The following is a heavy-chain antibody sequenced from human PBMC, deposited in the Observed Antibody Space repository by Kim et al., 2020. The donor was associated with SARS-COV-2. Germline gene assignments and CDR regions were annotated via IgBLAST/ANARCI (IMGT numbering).Heavy chain of an antibody. J-gene: IGHJ3*02. CDR1: GGSISSSTYY. CDR3: ARRGDSGRAFDI. V-gene: IGHV4-39*02. D-gene: IGHD6-19*01. Sequence: SETLSLTCNVSGGSISSSTYYWGWIRQPPGKGLEWIGSIHSSGSTYYNPSLKSRVTISVDTSKNHFSLKLNSLTAADTAVYYCARRGDSGRAFDIWGQGT. CDR2: IHSSGST.